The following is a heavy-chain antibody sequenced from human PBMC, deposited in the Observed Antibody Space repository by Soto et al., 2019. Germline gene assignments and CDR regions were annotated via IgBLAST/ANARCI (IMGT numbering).Heavy chain of an antibody. J-gene: IGHJ4*02. D-gene: IGHD1-26*01. CDR3: ARSGGSYNFDS. CDR2: IFINGNT. Sequence: LALTCTVSSGSVSTYYWSWIRQPAGKGLERIGRIFINGNTNYNPSLRSRVTMSVDTSKGQFSLNLTSVTAADTAVYFCARSGGSYNFDSWGQGILVTVSS. V-gene: IGHV4-4*07. CDR1: SGSVSTYY.